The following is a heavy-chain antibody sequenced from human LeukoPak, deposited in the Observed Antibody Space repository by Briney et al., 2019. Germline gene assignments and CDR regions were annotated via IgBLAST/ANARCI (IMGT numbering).Heavy chain of an antibody. V-gene: IGHV3-74*01. D-gene: IGHD5-12*01. J-gene: IGHJ4*02. CDR1: GFTFSSYL. CDR3: ATGYSAYAFDY. Sequence: PGGSLRLSCTASGFTFSSYLMHWVRQAPGKGLVWVSHISGDGSSTRHADSVKGRFTISRDDAKNTLYLQLNSLRAEDTAVYYCATGYSAYAFDYWGQGTLVTVSS. CDR2: ISGDGSST.